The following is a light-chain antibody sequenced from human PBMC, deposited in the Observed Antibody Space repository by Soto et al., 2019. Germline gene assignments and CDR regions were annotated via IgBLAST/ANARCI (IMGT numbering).Light chain of an antibody. CDR3: QQRANWPPLT. CDR1: RSISSF. CDR2: DTF. V-gene: IGKV3-11*01. J-gene: IGKJ4*01. Sequence: EIVLTQSPATLSLSPGERATLSCRASRSISSFLAWYQQKPGQAPRLLIYDTFNRATGIPARFSGSGSGTAFTLTISGLEPEDFAVYYCQQRANWPPLTFGGGTEVEI.